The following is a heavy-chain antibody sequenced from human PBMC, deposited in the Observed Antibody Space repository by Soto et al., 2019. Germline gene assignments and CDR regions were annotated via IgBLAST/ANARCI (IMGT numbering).Heavy chain of an antibody. D-gene: IGHD3-10*01. V-gene: IGHV1-2*04. Sequence: ASVKVSCKASGYTFTGYYMHWVRQAPGQGLEWMGWINPNSGGTNYAQKFQGWVTMTRDTSISTAYMELSRLRSDDTAVYYCARVGAYYYYGMDVWGQGTMVTVSS. CDR1: GYTFTGYY. CDR2: INPNSGGT. J-gene: IGHJ6*02. CDR3: ARVGAYYYYGMDV.